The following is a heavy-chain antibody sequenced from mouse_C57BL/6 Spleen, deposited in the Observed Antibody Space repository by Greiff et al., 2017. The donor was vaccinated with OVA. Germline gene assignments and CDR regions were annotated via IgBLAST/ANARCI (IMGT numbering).Heavy chain of an antibody. D-gene: IGHD1-1*01. Sequence: EVKLVESGGDLVKPGGSLKLSCAASGFTFSSYGMSWVRQTPDKRLEWVATISSGGSYTYYPDSVKGRVTISRDNAKNTLYLQMSSLKSEDTAMYYCARESTTVPYYAMDYWGQGTSVTVSS. CDR3: ARESTTVPYYAMDY. CDR2: ISSGGSYT. CDR1: GFTFSSYG. V-gene: IGHV5-6*02. J-gene: IGHJ4*01.